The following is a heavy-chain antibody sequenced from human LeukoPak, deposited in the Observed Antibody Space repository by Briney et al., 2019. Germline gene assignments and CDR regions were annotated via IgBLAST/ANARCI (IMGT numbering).Heavy chain of an antibody. CDR2: ISYDGSNK. CDR3: ARDLSRYFDWSPDY. D-gene: IGHD3-9*01. CDR1: GFTFSSYA. V-gene: IGHV3-30-3*01. J-gene: IGHJ4*02. Sequence: GGSLRLSCAASGFTFSSYAVHWVRQAPGKGLEWVAVISYDGSNKYYADSVKGRFTISRDNSKNTLYLQMNSLRAEDTAVYYCARDLSRYFDWSPDYWGQGTLVTVSS.